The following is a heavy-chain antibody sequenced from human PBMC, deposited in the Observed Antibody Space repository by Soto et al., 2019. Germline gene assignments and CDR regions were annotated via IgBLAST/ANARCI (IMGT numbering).Heavy chain of an antibody. J-gene: IGHJ6*02. D-gene: IGHD3-16*02. V-gene: IGHV3-53*01. Sequence: GGSLRLSCAASGFTVSSNYMSWVRQAPGKGLEWVSVIYSGGSTYYADSVKGRFTISRDNSKNTLYLQMSSLRAEDTAVYYCARAGGYDYVWGSNRQDYYYYYGMDVCGHGTTVTVSS. CDR2: IYSGGST. CDR1: GFTVSSNY. CDR3: ARAGGYDYVWGSNRQDYYYYYGMDV.